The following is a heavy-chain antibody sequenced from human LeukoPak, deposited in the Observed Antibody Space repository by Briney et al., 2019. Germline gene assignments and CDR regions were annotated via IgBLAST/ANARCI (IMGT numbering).Heavy chain of an antibody. CDR1: GFTVSSNY. Sequence: PGGSLRLSCAASGFTVSSNYMSWVRQAPGKGLGWVSVIYSGGSTYYADSVKGRFTISRDNSKNTLYLQMNSLRAEDTAVYYCASSLMTEEVYYYYGMDVWGQGTTVTVSS. V-gene: IGHV3-66*01. CDR3: ASSLMTEEVYYYYGMDV. J-gene: IGHJ6*02. CDR2: IYSGGST.